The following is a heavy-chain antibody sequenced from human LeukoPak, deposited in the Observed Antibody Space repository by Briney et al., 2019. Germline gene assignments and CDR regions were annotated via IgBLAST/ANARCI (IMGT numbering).Heavy chain of an antibody. Sequence: PGGSLRLSCAAPGFTFSSYEMNWVRQAPGKGLEWVSAISGSGGSTYYADSVKGRFTISRDNSKNTLYLQMNSLRAEDTAVYYCVRWYGGSGLENYYYYMDVWGKGTTVTISS. CDR2: ISGSGGST. J-gene: IGHJ6*03. D-gene: IGHD3-10*01. CDR1: GFTFSSYE. V-gene: IGHV3-23*01. CDR3: VRWYGGSGLENYYYYMDV.